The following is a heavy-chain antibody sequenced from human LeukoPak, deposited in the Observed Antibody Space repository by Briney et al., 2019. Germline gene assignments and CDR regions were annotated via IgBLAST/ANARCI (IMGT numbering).Heavy chain of an antibody. D-gene: IGHD6-19*01. V-gene: IGHV3-33*01. CDR2: IWYDGSNK. Sequence: TGGSQTLLCAASGFTFSSHGVHWVRQAPGKGLEWVAVIWYDGSNKYYADSVKGRFTISRDNSKNTLYLQMNSLRVEDTAVYYCAGSIAVAGTIDYWPRELCSPSPQ. J-gene: IGHJ4*02. CDR1: GFTFSSHG. CDR3: AGSIAVAGTIDY.